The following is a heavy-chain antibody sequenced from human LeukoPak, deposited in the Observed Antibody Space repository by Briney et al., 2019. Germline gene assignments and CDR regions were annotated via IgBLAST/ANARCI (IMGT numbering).Heavy chain of an antibody. J-gene: IGHJ4*02. CDR1: GYTFTSYH. CDR3: ARAVSIAAAGDFDY. V-gene: IGHV1-46*01. CDR2: INPSGGSP. Sequence: ASVKVSCKASGYTFTSYHLHWVRQAPGQGLEWMGIINPSGGSPNYAQKLQGRVTMTTDTSTSTAYMELRSLRSDDTAVYYCARAVSIAAAGDFDYWGQGTLVTVSS. D-gene: IGHD6-13*01.